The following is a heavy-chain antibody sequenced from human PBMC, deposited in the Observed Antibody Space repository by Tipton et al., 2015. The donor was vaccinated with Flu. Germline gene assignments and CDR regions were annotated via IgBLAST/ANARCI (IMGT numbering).Heavy chain of an antibody. Sequence: TLSLTCTVSGGSISGYYWSWIRQTPKKGLEWIGYISYGGFTKYNPSLESRVTISLDTSKTQFSLELTSMTAADTAVYYCAREGRPASGSASPLYYFDYWGQGTLVTVSS. J-gene: IGHJ4*02. V-gene: IGHV4-59*01. CDR1: GGSISGYY. CDR2: ISYGGFT. D-gene: IGHD3-10*01. CDR3: AREGRPASGSASPLYYFDY.